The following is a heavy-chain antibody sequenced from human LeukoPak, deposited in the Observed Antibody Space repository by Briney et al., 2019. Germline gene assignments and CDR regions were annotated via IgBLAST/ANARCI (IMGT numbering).Heavy chain of an antibody. Sequence: PSETLSLTCTVSGGSISSYYWSWIRQPAGKGLEWIGRIYTSGSTNYNLSLKSRVTMSVDTSKNQFSLKLSSVTAADTAVYYCASTDIVVVPAAMRDYYYGMDVWGQGTTVTVSS. V-gene: IGHV4-4*07. J-gene: IGHJ6*02. CDR1: GGSISSYY. CDR3: ASTDIVVVPAAMRDYYYGMDV. D-gene: IGHD2-2*01. CDR2: IYTSGST.